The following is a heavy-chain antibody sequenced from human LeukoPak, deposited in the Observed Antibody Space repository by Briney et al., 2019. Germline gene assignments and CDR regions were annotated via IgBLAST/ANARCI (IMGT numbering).Heavy chain of an antibody. CDR2: IFPGDSDT. Sequence: GESLKISCKGSGYTFATYWIGWVRQMPGKGLEWMGLIFPGDSDTRYGPSFQGQVTFSADRSISTAYLQWSSLKASDTGMYYCARYSNLISGAGWVDYWGQGTLVTVSS. V-gene: IGHV5-51*01. J-gene: IGHJ4*02. CDR3: ARYSNLISGAGWVDY. CDR1: GYTFATYW. D-gene: IGHD6-13*01.